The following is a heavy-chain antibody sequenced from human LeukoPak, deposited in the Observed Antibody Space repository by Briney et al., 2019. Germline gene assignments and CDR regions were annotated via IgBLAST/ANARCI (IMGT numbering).Heavy chain of an antibody. V-gene: IGHV3-7*01. J-gene: IGHJ6*03. CDR1: GFKFDDHG. Sequence: GGSLRLSCAASGFKFDDHGMSWVRQAPGRGLQWVANIKSDGSQKYYVDSLRGRFTISRDNAKKSLYLQMNSLRAEDTAVYYCARTFDRETAILDFYYHYMDVWGNGTTVIVSS. D-gene: IGHD5-18*01. CDR2: IKSDGSQK. CDR3: ARTFDRETAILDFYYHYMDV.